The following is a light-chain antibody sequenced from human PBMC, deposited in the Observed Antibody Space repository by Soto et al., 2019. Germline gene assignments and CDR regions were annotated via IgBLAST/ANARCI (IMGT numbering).Light chain of an antibody. Sequence: DIVMTQSPLSLPVTPGEPASISCRSSQSLLHSNGYNYLDWYLQKPGQSPQLLIYLGFNRASGVPDRIRGSGSGTDFTLKISRVEAEDVLVYYCMQALQTITFGPGTKVDIK. V-gene: IGKV2-28*01. CDR3: MQALQTIT. J-gene: IGKJ3*01. CDR1: QSLLHSNGYNY. CDR2: LGF.